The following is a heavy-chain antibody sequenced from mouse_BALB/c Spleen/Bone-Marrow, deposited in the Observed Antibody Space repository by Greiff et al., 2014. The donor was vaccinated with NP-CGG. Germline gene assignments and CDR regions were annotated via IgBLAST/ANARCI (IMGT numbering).Heavy chain of an antibody. D-gene: IGHD2-3*01. J-gene: IGHJ3*01. CDR2: IYPYNGGT. V-gene: IGHV1S29*02. CDR1: GYTFTDYN. CDR3: ARGGGYDGYYGLAY. Sequence: VQLQQSGPELVKPGASAKISCKASGYTFTDYNMHWVKQSHGKSLEWIGYIYPYNGGTGYNQKFKSKATLTVDNSSSTAYMELRSLTSEDSAVYYCARGGGYDGYYGLAYWGQGTLVTVSA.